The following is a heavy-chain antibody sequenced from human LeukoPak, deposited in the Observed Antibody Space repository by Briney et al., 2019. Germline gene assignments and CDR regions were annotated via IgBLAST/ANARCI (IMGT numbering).Heavy chain of an antibody. CDR1: GGSFSVYY. D-gene: IGHD6-19*01. Sequence: SETLSLTCAVYGGSFSVYYWSWIRQPPGKGLEWIGEINHSGSTNYNPSLKSRVTISVDTSKNQFSLKLSSVTAADTAVYYCARARSSGRVLIDYWGQGTLVTVSS. CDR2: INHSGST. J-gene: IGHJ4*02. V-gene: IGHV4-34*01. CDR3: ARARSSGRVLIDY.